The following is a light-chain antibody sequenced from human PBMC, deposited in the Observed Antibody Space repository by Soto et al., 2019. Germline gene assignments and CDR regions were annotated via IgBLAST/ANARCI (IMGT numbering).Light chain of an antibody. CDR2: WAS. J-gene: IGKJ1*01. CDR3: QQYYETPPT. V-gene: IGKV4-1*01. Sequence: VVMTQSPDSLAVSLGERATIDCKSSQSVLFGSSNKNYLAWYQQKPGQPPKLLIYWASTRESGVPDRFRGSESGTDFTLTITSLQAEDAAVYYCQQYYETPPTFGQGTKVEIK. CDR1: QSVLFGSSNKNY.